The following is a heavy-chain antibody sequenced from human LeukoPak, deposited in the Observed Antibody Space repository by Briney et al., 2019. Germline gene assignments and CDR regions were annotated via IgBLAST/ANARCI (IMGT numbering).Heavy chain of an antibody. CDR2: INPNGGDT. D-gene: IGHD7-27*01. J-gene: IGHJ4*02. Sequence: GASVKVSCKASGYTFTGYYIHWVRQAPGQGLEWMGWINPNGGDTKYAQKFQGRVTMTRDMSINTVYMELSRLRSDDTAVYFCARDNWESDSWGQGTLVTVSS. V-gene: IGHV1-2*02. CDR3: ARDNWESDS. CDR1: GYTFTGYY.